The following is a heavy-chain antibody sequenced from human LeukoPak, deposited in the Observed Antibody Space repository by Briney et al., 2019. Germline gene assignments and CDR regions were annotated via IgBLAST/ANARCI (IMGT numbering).Heavy chain of an antibody. CDR3: ARDDYGDDPPYYFDY. V-gene: IGHV1-18*04. J-gene: IGHJ4*02. Sequence: ASVKVSCKASGYTFTSYGISWVRQAPGQGLEWMGWISAYNGNTNYAQKLQRRVTITTDTSTSTAYMELRSLRSDDTAVYYWARDDYGDDPPYYFDYWGQGTLVTVSS. D-gene: IGHD4-17*01. CDR1: GYTFTSYG. CDR2: ISAYNGNT.